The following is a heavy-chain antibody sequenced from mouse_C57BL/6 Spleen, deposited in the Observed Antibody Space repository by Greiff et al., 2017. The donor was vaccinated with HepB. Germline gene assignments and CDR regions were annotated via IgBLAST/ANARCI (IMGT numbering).Heavy chain of an antibody. D-gene: IGHD4-1*01. V-gene: IGHV1-42*01. J-gene: IGHJ2*01. CDR3: ARWGTGPYYFDY. CDR1: GYSFTGYY. Sequence: EVQLQESGPELVKPGASVKISCKASGYSFTGYYMNWVKQSPEKSLEWIGEINPSTGGTTYNQKFKAKATLTVDKSSSTAYMQLKSLTSEDSAVFYCARWGTGPYYFDYWGQGTTLTVSS. CDR2: INPSTGGT.